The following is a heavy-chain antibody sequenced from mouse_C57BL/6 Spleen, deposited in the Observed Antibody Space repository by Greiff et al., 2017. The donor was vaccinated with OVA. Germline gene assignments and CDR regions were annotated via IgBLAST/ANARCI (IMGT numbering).Heavy chain of an antibody. J-gene: IGHJ2*01. CDR1: GYTFTSYW. CDR3: ARYATGMAYYFDY. CDR2: IDPSDSYT. Sequence: VQLQQPGAELVMPGASVKLSCKASGYTFTSYWMHWVKQRPGQGLEWIGEIDPSDSYTNYNQKFKGKSTLTVDKSSSTAYMQLSSLTSEDSAVYYCARYATGMAYYFDYWGQGTTLTVSS. V-gene: IGHV1-69*01. D-gene: IGHD4-1*02.